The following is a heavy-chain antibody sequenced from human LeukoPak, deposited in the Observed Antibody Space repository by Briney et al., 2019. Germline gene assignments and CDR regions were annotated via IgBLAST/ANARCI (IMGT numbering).Heavy chain of an antibody. CDR2: IYYSGST. Sequence: SETLSLTCTVSGGSISSSSYYWGWIRQPPGKGLEWIGSIYYSGSTYYNPSLKSRVTISVDTSKNQFSLKLSSVTAADTAVYYCARDRRKSLYGSGSPYNWFDPWGQGTLVTVSS. CDR1: GGSISSSSYY. CDR3: ARDRRKSLYGSGSPYNWFDP. V-gene: IGHV4-39*07. J-gene: IGHJ5*02. D-gene: IGHD3-10*01.